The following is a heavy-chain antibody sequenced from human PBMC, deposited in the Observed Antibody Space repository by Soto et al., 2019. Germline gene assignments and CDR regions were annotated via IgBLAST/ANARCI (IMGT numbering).Heavy chain of an antibody. CDR3: ARSIVVVTALDY. D-gene: IGHD2-21*02. CDR2: MNPNSGNT. J-gene: IGHJ4*02. CDR1: GYTFTSYD. Sequence: XVKVSCKASGYTFTSYDINWVRQATGQGLEWMGWMNPNSGNTGYAQKFQGRVTMTRNPSISTAYMELSSTRSEDTAVYYCARSIVVVTALDYWGQGTLVTVSS. V-gene: IGHV1-8*01.